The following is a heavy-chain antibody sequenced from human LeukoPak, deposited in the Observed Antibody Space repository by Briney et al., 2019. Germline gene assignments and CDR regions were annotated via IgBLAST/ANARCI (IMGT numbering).Heavy chain of an antibody. CDR1: GGSISSGSYY. CDR3: ARGKQLAPNLGAFDI. CDR2: IYTSGST. D-gene: IGHD6-13*01. Sequence: PSETLSLTCTVSGGSISSGSYYWSWIRQPAGKGLEWIGRIYTSGSTNYNPSLKSRVTISVDTSKNQFSLKLSSVSAADTAVYYCARGKQLAPNLGAFDIWGQGTMVTVSS. J-gene: IGHJ3*02. V-gene: IGHV4-61*02.